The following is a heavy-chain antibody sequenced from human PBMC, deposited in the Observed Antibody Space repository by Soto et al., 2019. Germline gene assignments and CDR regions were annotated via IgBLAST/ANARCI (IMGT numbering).Heavy chain of an antibody. CDR3: ARERVVVVAAPDLPDAFDI. V-gene: IGHV1-69*13. D-gene: IGHD2-15*01. J-gene: IGHJ3*02. CDR1: GGTFSSYA. Sequence: GASVKVSCKASGGTFSSYAISWVRQAPGQGLEWMGGIIPIFGTANYAQKFQGRVTITADESTSTAYMELSSLRSEDTAVYYCARERVVVVAAPDLPDAFDIWGQGTMVTVSS. CDR2: IIPIFGTA.